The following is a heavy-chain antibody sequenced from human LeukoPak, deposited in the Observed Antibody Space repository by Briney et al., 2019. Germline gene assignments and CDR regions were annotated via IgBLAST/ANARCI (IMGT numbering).Heavy chain of an antibody. J-gene: IGHJ4*02. D-gene: IGHD4-17*01. CDR1: GFTFSNYA. CDR3: AKHGEAYGDSKTDY. Sequence: GGSLRLSCAASGFTFSNYAMRWVRQAPGKGLEWVSVISGSGGRTYYADSVKGRFTISRDNSKNTLYLQMNSLRAEDTAVFCCAKHGEAYGDSKTDYWGQGTLVTVSS. V-gene: IGHV3-23*01. CDR2: ISGSGGRT.